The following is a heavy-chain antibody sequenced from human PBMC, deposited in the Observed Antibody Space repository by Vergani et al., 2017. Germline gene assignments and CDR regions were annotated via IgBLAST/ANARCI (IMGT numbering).Heavy chain of an antibody. V-gene: IGHV4-34*01. CDR1: GGSFTSYH. D-gene: IGHD4-11*01. CDR3: ARVNTETNGHLYYYYYMDV. CDR2: IDHTGRP. Sequence: QVQLQQWGGGLLKPSETLSLTCVVNGGSFTSYHWTWIRQSPGEGLEWVGDIDHTGRPEYNPSLKSRLTMSVEKSRNPFSLTLNSVTATDTAIYFCARVNTETNGHLYYYYYMDVWGQGTAVTVS. J-gene: IGHJ6*03.